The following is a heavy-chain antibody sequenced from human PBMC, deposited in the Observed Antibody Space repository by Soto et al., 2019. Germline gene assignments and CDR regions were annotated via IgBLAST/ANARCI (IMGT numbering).Heavy chain of an antibody. CDR2: IYSSGGT. Sequence: QVQLQESGPGLVKPSQTLSLICTVSGGSVSSGDYYWSWIRQPPGKGLEWIGYIYSSGGTHYNPSLKGRISMSVDTTENHFSLELSSVTAADTAVYYCARAYRGFNSDIFDPWGQGTPVTVSS. CDR1: GGSVSSGDYY. CDR3: ARAYRGFNSDIFDP. D-gene: IGHD5-12*01. J-gene: IGHJ5*02. V-gene: IGHV4-30-4*01.